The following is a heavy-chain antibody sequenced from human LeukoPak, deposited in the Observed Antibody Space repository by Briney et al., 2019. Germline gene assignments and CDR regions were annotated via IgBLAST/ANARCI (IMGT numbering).Heavy chain of an antibody. CDR3: AREYYYDSSGYYLRYFDL. Sequence: PSQTLSLTCTVSGGSISSGDYYLSWIRQPPGKGLEWIGYIYYSGSTYYNPSLKSRVTISVDTSKNQFSLKLSSVTAADTAAYYCAREYYYDSSGYYLRYFDLWGRGTLVTVSS. D-gene: IGHD3-22*01. J-gene: IGHJ2*01. CDR2: IYYSGST. V-gene: IGHV4-30-4*08. CDR1: GGSISSGDYY.